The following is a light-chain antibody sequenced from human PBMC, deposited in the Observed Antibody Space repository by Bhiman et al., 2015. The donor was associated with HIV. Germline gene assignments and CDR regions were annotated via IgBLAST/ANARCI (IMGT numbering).Light chain of an antibody. CDR1: SSDVGGYNY. V-gene: IGLV2-14*03. CDR3: SSYTSSSTYV. Sequence: QSALTQPASVSGSPGQSITISCTGTSSDVGGYNYVSWYLQHPGKAPKLMIYDVSNRPSGVSDRFSGSTSGNTASLTISGLQPEDEADYYCSSYTSSSTYVFGTGTKVTVL. J-gene: IGLJ1*01. CDR2: DVS.